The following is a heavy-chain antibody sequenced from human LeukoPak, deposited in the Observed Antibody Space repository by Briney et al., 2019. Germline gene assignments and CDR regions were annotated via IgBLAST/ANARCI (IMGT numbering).Heavy chain of an antibody. CDR3: ARASGSYWWFDS. Sequence: SVNVSCKASGGTFSSYAISWVRQAPGQGLEWMGGIIPIFGTANYAQKLQGRVTITADESTSTAYMELSSLRTEDRAVYYCARASGSYWWFDSWGQGTLVTVSS. D-gene: IGHD1-26*01. CDR1: GGTFSSYA. V-gene: IGHV1-69*13. J-gene: IGHJ5*01. CDR2: IIPIFGTA.